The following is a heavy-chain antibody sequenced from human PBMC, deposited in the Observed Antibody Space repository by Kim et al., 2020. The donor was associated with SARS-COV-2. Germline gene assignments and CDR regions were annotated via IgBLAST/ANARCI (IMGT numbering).Heavy chain of an antibody. J-gene: IGHJ4*02. V-gene: IGHV1-18*01. CDR3: ARGDSSSGFDY. Sequence: TNHAQKVQGRLTITTDTPTSTAYRELRSLRSDDTAVYYCARGDSSSGFDYWGQGTLVTVSS. CDR2: T. D-gene: IGHD6-6*01.